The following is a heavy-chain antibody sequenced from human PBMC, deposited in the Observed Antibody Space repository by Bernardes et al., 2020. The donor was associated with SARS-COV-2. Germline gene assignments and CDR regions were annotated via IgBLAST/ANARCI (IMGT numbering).Heavy chain of an antibody. V-gene: IGHV4-59*01. CDR2: IYYSGST. CDR1: GGSISSYY. Sequence: LSLTCTVSGGSISSYYWSWIRQPPGKGLEWIGYIYYSGSTNYNPSLKSRVTISVDTSKNQFSLKLSSVTAADTAVYYCAAYYYDSSGYLSPYYYYGMDVWGQGTTVTVSS. D-gene: IGHD3-22*01. J-gene: IGHJ6*02. CDR3: AAYYYDSSGYLSPYYYYGMDV.